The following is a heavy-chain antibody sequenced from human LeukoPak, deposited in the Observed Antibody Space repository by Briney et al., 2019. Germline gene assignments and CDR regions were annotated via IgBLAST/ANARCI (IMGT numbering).Heavy chain of an antibody. D-gene: IGHD3-22*01. V-gene: IGHV4-39*07. CDR1: GGSISSSSYY. J-gene: IGHJ4*02. CDR2: IYYSGST. Sequence: SETLSLTCTVSGGSISSSSYYWGWIRQPPGKGLEWIGSIYYSGSTYYNPSLKSRVTISVDTSKNQFSPKLSSVTAADTAVYYCACASDYDSSGYYFPFDYWGQGTLVTVSS. CDR3: ACASDYDSSGYYFPFDY.